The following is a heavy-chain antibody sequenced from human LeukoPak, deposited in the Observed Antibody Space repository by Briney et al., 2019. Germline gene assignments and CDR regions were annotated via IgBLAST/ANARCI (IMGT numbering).Heavy chain of an antibody. CDR2: IYYSGSA. Sequence: SETLSLTCSVSGGSISSYYWSWIRQPPGKGLEWIGYIYYSGSANYSPSLKSRVTISVDTSKNQFSLKLSSVTAADTAVYYCARGSYSTFGGVIVILAAFDIWGQGTMVTVSS. CDR1: GGSISSYY. CDR3: ARGSYSTFGGVIVILAAFDI. J-gene: IGHJ3*02. D-gene: IGHD3-16*02. V-gene: IGHV4-59*08.